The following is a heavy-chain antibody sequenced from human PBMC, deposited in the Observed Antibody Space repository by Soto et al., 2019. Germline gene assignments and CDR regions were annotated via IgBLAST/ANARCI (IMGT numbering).Heavy chain of an antibody. Sequence: QVQLVQSGAEVKKPGSSVKVSCKASGGTFSSYAISWVRQAPGQGLEWMGGIIPIFGTANYAQKSQGRVTITADESTSTAYMELSSLRSEDTAVYYCAREGYYDSSGYYGDLDYWGQGTLVTVSS. V-gene: IGHV1-69*01. CDR2: IIPIFGTA. CDR1: GGTFSSYA. J-gene: IGHJ4*02. D-gene: IGHD3-22*01. CDR3: AREGYYDSSGYYGDLDY.